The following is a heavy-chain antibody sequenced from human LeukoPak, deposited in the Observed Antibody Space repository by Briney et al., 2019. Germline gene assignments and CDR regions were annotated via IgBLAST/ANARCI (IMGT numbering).Heavy chain of an antibody. V-gene: IGHV1-2*02. Sequence: GASVKVSCKASGYTFTGYYMHWVRQAPGQGLEWMGWINPNSGGTNYAQKFQGRVTMTRDTSISTAYMELSRLRSDDTAVYYCARDGQYYYGSGEPDHWGQGTLVTVSS. CDR1: GYTFTGYY. D-gene: IGHD3-10*01. J-gene: IGHJ5*02. CDR2: INPNSGGT. CDR3: ARDGQYYYGSGEPDH.